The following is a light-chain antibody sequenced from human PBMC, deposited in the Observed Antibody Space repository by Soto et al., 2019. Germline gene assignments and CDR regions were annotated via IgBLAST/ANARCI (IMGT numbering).Light chain of an antibody. CDR1: QSVSSNF. CDR2: GAS. CDR3: HQYGSSPRT. V-gene: IGKV3-20*01. Sequence: EIVLTQSPGTLSLSPGDRATLSCRASQSVSSNFLAWYQQKPGQAPRLLIYGASIRATGIPDRFSGSGSGTDFTLTIRILEPEDVAMYFCHQYGSSPRTFGQGTKVEIK. J-gene: IGKJ1*01.